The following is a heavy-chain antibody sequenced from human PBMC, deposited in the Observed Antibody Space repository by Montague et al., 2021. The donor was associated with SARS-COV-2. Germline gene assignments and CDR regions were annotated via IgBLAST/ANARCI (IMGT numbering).Heavy chain of an antibody. CDR2: ISSSSVT. CDR3: ARESSQFFGSGPLDY. Sequence: SRRLSCAASGFTVSSTYMNWVRQVPGKGLEWVSSISSSSVTHSADSLKGRFTISRDNPKNTVYLQMNSLRAEDTAVYFCARESSQFFGSGPLDYWSQGSLVTVSS. J-gene: IGHJ4*02. V-gene: IGHV3-66*01. D-gene: IGHD3-10*01. CDR1: GFTVSSTY.